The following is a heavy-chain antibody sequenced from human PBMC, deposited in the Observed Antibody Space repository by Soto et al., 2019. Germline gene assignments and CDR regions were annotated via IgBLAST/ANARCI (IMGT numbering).Heavy chain of an antibody. V-gene: IGHV3-21*01. Sequence: GESLKISCAASGFTFSSYSMNWVRQAPGKGLEWVSSISSSSSYIYYADSVKGRFTISRDNAKNSLYLQMNSMRAEDTAVYYCARDSEGYCSSTSCYSGYWGQGTLVTVSS. CDR1: GFTFSSYS. J-gene: IGHJ4*02. D-gene: IGHD2-2*02. CDR2: ISSSSSYI. CDR3: ARDSEGYCSSTSCYSGY.